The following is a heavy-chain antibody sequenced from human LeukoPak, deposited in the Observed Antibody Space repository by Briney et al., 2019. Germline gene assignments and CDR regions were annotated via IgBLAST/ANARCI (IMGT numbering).Heavy chain of an antibody. V-gene: IGHV1-18*01. Sequence: GASVKVSCTASGYTFTSYGISWVRQAPGQGLEWMGWISAYNGNTNCAQKLQGRVTMTTDTSTSTAYMELRSLRSDDTAVYYCARVNYGSGSYQRSSPYYYYYYMDVWGKGTTVTISS. J-gene: IGHJ6*03. CDR2: ISAYNGNT. D-gene: IGHD3-10*01. CDR3: ARVNYGSGSYQRSSPYYYYYYMDV. CDR1: GYTFTSYG.